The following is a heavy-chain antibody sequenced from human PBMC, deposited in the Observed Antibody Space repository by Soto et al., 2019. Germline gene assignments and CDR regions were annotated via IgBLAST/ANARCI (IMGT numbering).Heavy chain of an antibody. CDR1: GYTFNRYY. J-gene: IGHJ6*02. CDR2: ISPHTGGT. CDR3: ARARHMGINPYYYPMDV. D-gene: IGHD3-22*01. V-gene: IGHV1-2*02. Sequence: ASVKVSCKASGYTFNRYYMHWVRQAPGPGLEWMGWISPHTGGTTYAQKFQGRITMTRDTSVSTAFMELSRLGSDDTAVSYGARARHMGINPYYYPMDVWGQGTTVTVSS.